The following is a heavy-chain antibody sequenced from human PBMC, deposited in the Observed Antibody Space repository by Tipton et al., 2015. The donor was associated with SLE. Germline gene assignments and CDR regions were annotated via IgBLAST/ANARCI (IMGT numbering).Heavy chain of an antibody. V-gene: IGHV3-48*01. D-gene: IGHD1-26*01. CDR3: ARESWGIVGVRGVFDI. J-gene: IGHJ3*02. Sequence: SLRLSCAASGFVFSSYSMNWFRQAPGRGLEWVSYISGDSATINYADSVKGRFTISRDNAKNTLYLQMNSLRAEDTAVYYCARESWGIVGVRGVFDIWGQGTMVTVSS. CDR1: GFVFSSYS. CDR2: ISGDSATI.